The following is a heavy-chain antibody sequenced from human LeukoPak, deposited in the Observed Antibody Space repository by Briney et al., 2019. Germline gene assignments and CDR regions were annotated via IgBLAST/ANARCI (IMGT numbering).Heavy chain of an antibody. J-gene: IGHJ5*02. CDR1: GYTFTSYY. Sequence: ASVTVSCTASGYTFTSYYMHWVRQAPGQGLEWMGLINPSGGSTSYAQKFQGRVTMTRDTSTSTVHMELSSLRSEDTAVYYCAKGGTYSSGYYYVLDNWFDPWGQGTLVTVSS. CDR2: INPSGGST. D-gene: IGHD3-22*01. V-gene: IGHV1-46*01. CDR3: AKGGTYSSGYYYVLDNWFDP.